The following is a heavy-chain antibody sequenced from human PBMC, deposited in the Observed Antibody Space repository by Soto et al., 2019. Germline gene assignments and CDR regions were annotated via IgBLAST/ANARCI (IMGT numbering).Heavy chain of an antibody. CDR3: AIRTGQLAIISEFDGDWFFEV. CDR2: IIPDSGGT. D-gene: IGHD2-2*01. V-gene: IGHV1-2*02. J-gene: IGHJ2*01. Sequence: QEQLVQSGAEVKKPGASLKVSCKASGYTFTDYYIHWVRQAPGQGLEWVGWIIPDSGGTNLAQRFQGRVTVTSDTSINTAYMELSSLRSDDTAVYYCAIRTGQLAIISEFDGDWFFEVWGRGTLVTVSS. CDR1: GYTFTDYY.